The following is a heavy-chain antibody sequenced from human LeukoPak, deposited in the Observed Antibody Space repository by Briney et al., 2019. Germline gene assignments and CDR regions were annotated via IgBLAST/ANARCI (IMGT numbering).Heavy chain of an antibody. CDR1: GYSIRSGYY. V-gene: IGHV4-38-2*02. D-gene: IGHD1-14*01. J-gene: IGHJ4*02. CDR2: MDYTGET. Sequence: PSETLSLTCSVSGYSIRSGYYWGWIRQSPGKGLEWIGSMDYTGETYYSPSLQSRVTISVDTPRNQFSLNLHSMTAADTAVYYCVKSGTLLREGFNYWGQGTLVTVSS. CDR3: VKSGTLLREGFNY.